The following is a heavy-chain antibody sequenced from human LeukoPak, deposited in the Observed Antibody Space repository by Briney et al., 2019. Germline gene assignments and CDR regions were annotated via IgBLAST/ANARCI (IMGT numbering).Heavy chain of an antibody. CDR3: ARQPVYSTVQKYFDS. J-gene: IGHJ4*02. CDR1: GYTFTTYW. CDR2: IYPGDSDT. D-gene: IGHD6-13*01. Sequence: GESLHISGKGSGYTFTTYWMGWVRQMPGKGLEWMGLIYPGDSDTRYSPSFQGQVTISADKSINTAYLQWSSLKASDTAIYYCARQPVYSTVQKYFDSWGPGTLVPVSS. V-gene: IGHV5-51*01.